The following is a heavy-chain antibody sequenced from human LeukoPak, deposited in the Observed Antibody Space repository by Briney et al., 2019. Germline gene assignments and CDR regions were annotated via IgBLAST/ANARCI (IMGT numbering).Heavy chain of an antibody. CDR3: ARASDSSGYLIGRPPVWDAFDI. CDR1: GFTVSSNY. D-gene: IGHD3-22*01. V-gene: IGHV3-53*01. CDR2: IYSGGST. Sequence: PGGSLRLSCAASGFTVSSNYMSWVRQAPGKGLEWVSVIYSGGSTYYADSVKGRFTISRDNSKNTLYLQMNSLRAEDTAVYYCARASDSSGYLIGRPPVWDAFDIWGQGTMVTVSS. J-gene: IGHJ3*02.